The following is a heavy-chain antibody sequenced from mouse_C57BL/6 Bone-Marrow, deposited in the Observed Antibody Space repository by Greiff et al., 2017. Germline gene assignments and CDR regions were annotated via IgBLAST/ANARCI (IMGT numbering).Heavy chain of an antibody. CDR1: GFTFSSYA. CDR2: ISSGGDYI. J-gene: IGHJ2*01. CDR3: TRDGADYFDY. D-gene: IGHD3-3*01. Sequence: EVQGVESGEGLVKPGGSLKLSCAASGFTFSSYAMSWVRQTPEKRLEWVAYISSGGDYIYYADTVKGRFTISRDNARNTLYLQMSSLKSEDTAMXYCTRDGADYFDYWGQGTTLTVSS. V-gene: IGHV5-9-1*02.